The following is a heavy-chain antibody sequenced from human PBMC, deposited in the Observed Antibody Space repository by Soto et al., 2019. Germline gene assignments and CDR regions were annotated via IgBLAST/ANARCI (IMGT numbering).Heavy chain of an antibody. V-gene: IGHV1-18*01. CDR1: GYTFTSYG. CDR2: ISAYNGNT. J-gene: IGHJ4*02. D-gene: IGHD5-12*01. CDR3: AIGMATITVGGTYFDY. Sequence: ASVKVSCKASGYTFTSYGISWVRRAPGQGLEWMGWISAYNGNTNYAQKLQGRGTMTTDTSTSTAYMELRSLRSDDTAVYYCAIGMATITVGGTYFDYWGQGTLVTVSS.